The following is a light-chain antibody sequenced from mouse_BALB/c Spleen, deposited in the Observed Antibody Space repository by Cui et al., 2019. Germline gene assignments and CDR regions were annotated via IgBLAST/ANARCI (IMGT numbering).Light chain of an antibody. CDR3: QQSNTLLRT. Sequence: DIQMTKTTSSLAASLGDRVSISCRASQDIGNYLNWYQQKPDGTVKLLSYNTSGLHAGVPSRFSGSGSGTDYSLTIGNLEQEDIATYCCQQSNTLLRTFGGGTKLEIK. V-gene: IGKV10-96*01. CDR1: QDIGNY. J-gene: IGKJ1*01. CDR2: NTS.